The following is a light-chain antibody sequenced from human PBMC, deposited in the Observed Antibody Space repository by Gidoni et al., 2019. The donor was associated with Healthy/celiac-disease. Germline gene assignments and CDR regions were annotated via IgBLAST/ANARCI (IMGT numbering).Light chain of an antibody. J-gene: IGKJ4*01. V-gene: IGKV3-15*01. Sequence: EIVMTQSPATLSVSPGERATLSCRASQSVSSNLAWYQQKPGQAPRLLSYGASTRATGIPARFSGSGSGTEFTLTISSLESEDFAVYYCQQYHNWPPLTFGGXTKVEIK. CDR3: QQYHNWPPLT. CDR2: GAS. CDR1: QSVSSN.